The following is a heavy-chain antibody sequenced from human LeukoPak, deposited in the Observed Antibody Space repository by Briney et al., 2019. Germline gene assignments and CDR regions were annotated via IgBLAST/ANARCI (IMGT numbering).Heavy chain of an antibody. V-gene: IGHV3-11*01. CDR2: ISSSGSTI. Sequence: PGGSLRLSCAASGLTFSDYYMSWIRQAPGKGLEWVSYISSSGSTIYYADSVKGRFTISRDNAKNSLYLQMNSLRAEDTAVCYCAREMAVPAAMSAFDIWGQGTMVTVSS. J-gene: IGHJ3*02. CDR1: GLTFSDYY. D-gene: IGHD2-2*01. CDR3: AREMAVPAAMSAFDI.